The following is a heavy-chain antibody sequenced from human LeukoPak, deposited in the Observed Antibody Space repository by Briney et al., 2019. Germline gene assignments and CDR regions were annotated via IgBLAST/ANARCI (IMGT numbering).Heavy chain of an antibody. J-gene: IGHJ3*02. Sequence: ASVKVSCKASGYTFTSDGISWVRQAPGQGLEWMGWISAYNGNTNYAQKLQGRVTMTTDTSTSTAYMELRSLTSDDTAVYYCARESIVVVPAAIPFDIWGQGTMVTVSS. CDR2: ISAYNGNT. CDR1: GYTFTSDG. CDR3: ARESIVVVPAAIPFDI. V-gene: IGHV1-18*01. D-gene: IGHD2-2*01.